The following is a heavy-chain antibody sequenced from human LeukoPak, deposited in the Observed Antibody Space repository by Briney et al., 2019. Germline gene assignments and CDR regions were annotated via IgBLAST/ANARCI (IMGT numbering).Heavy chain of an antibody. V-gene: IGHV1-69*05. CDR2: IIPIFGTA. D-gene: IGHD3-10*01. J-gene: IGHJ4*02. Sequence: ASVKVSCKASGGTFSSYAISWVRQAPGQGLEWMGGIIPIFGTANYAQKFQGRVTIITDESTSTAYMELSSLRSEDTAVYYCARFGSYYGSGSSVGRYYFDYWGQGTLVTVSS. CDR3: ARFGSYYGSGSSVGRYYFDY. CDR1: GGTFSSYA.